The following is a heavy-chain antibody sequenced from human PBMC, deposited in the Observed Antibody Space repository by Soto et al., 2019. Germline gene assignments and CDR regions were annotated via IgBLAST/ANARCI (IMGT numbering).Heavy chain of an antibody. V-gene: IGHV4-59*08. D-gene: IGHD1-7*01. CDR1: GGSISSYY. CDR3: ARHYSRELVYFDY. Sequence: PSETLSLTCTVSGGSISSYYWSWIRQPPGKGLEWIGYIYYSGSTNYNPSLKSRVTISVDTSKNQFSLKLSSVTAADTAVYYCARHYSRELVYFDYWGQGTLVTVSS. J-gene: IGHJ4*02. CDR2: IYYSGST.